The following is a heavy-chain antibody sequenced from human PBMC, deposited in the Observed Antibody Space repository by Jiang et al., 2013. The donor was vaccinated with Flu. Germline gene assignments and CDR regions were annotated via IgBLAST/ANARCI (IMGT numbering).Heavy chain of an antibody. Sequence: TLTELSMHWVRQAPGKGLEWMGGFDPEDGETIYAQKFQGRVTMTEDTSTDTAYMELSSLRSEDTAVYYCATPAYCSSTSCYGGGYNWFDPWGQGTLVTVSS. V-gene: IGHV1-24*01. CDR3: ATPAYCSSTSCYGGGYNWFDP. CDR1: TLTELS. CDR2: FDPEDGET. D-gene: IGHD2-2*01. J-gene: IGHJ5*02.